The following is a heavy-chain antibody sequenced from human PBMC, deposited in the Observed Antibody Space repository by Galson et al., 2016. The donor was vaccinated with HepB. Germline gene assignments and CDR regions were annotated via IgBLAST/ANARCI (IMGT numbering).Heavy chain of an antibody. D-gene: IGHD3-9*01. CDR3: AREPVRLDDLLTGPPKNPDY. V-gene: IGHV3-48*03. CDR1: GFTFSRYE. J-gene: IGHJ4*02. Sequence: SLRLSCAASGFTFSRYEVNWVRQAPGKGLEWVSYISSSGTTIYYAASVKGRFTLSRDNAKNSLYLQMNSLRAEDTAVYYCAREPVRLDDLLTGPPKNPDYWGQGTLVTVSS. CDR2: ISSSGTTI.